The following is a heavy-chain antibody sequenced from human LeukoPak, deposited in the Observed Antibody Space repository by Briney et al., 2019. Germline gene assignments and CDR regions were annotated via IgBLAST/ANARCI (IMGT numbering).Heavy chain of an antibody. D-gene: IGHD2-2*01. J-gene: IGHJ6*04. V-gene: IGHV1-69*01. CDR1: GGTFSSYA. CDR3: ARDRIVAPAAKEGGYYYYGMDV. CDR2: IIPIFGTA. Sequence: SVKVSCKASGGTFSSYAISWVRQAPGQGLEWMGGIIPIFGTANYAQKFQGRVTITADESTSTAYMELSSLRSEDTAVYYCARDRIVAPAAKEGGYYYYGMDVWGKGTTVTVSS.